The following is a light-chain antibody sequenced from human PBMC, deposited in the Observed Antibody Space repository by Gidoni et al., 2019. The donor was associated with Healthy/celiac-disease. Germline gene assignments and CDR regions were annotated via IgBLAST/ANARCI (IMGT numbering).Light chain of an antibody. Sequence: DIQMTQSPSSRSASVGDRVTITCRASQSISSYLNWYQQKPGKAPKLLIYAASSLQSGVPSRFSGSGSVTDFTLTISSLQPEDFATYYCQQSYSTLWTFGQGTKVEIK. CDR2: AAS. J-gene: IGKJ1*01. CDR1: QSISSY. CDR3: QQSYSTLWT. V-gene: IGKV1-39*01.